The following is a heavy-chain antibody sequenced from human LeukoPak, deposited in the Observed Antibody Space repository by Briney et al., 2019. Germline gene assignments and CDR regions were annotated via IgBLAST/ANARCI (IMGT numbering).Heavy chain of an antibody. CDR3: AKEIAPPCSGTFEY. J-gene: IGHJ4*02. D-gene: IGHD1-26*01. Sequence: GGSLRLSCTASGFTFDDYAMHWVRQAPGKGLEWVSSISWNGGSIGYADSVKGRFTISRDDAKNSLYLQMNSLRPEDTALYYCAKEIAPPCSGTFEYWGEGTLVTASS. V-gene: IGHV3-9*01. CDR1: GFTFDDYA. CDR2: ISWNGGSI.